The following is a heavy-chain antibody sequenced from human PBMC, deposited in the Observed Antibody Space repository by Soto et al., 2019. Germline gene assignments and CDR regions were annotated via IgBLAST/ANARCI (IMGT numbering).Heavy chain of an antibody. V-gene: IGHV3-23*01. D-gene: IGHD2-21*02. CDR1: GFTFSSYA. Sequence: GESLKISCAASGFTFSSYAMSWVRQAPGKGLDWVSAITGTGGTTYYADSVKGRFAISRDNSKNTLYLQMNSLRAEDTAMYYCARDIVLVTSTFDYWGQGTLVTVSS. CDR2: ITGTGGTT. J-gene: IGHJ4*02. CDR3: ARDIVLVTSTFDY.